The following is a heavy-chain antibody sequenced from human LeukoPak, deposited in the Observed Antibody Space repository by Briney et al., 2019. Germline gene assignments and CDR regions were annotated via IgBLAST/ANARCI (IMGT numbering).Heavy chain of an antibody. Sequence: SAKVSCKASGGTFSNYAINWVRQAPGQGLEWMGGITPIFGTANYAQRFQGRVTITADESTSTAYMELSSLRSEDTAVYYRARWAGYCSITNCYTAFDFWGQGTLVTVSS. J-gene: IGHJ4*02. CDR3: ARWAGYCSITNCYTAFDF. CDR1: GGTFSNYA. CDR2: ITPIFGTA. D-gene: IGHD2-2*02. V-gene: IGHV1-69*13.